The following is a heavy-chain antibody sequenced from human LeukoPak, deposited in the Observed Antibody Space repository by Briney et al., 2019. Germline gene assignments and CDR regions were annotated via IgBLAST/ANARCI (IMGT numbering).Heavy chain of an antibody. Sequence: ASVKVSCKASGYTFTSYGISWVRQAPGQGLEWMGWINPNSGGTNYAQKFQGRVTMTRDTSISTAYMELSRLRSDDTAVYYCARGLSGPYYYYYMDVWGKGTTVTVSS. V-gene: IGHV1-2*02. CDR2: INPNSGGT. D-gene: IGHD2-15*01. J-gene: IGHJ6*03. CDR1: GYTFTSYG. CDR3: ARGLSGPYYYYYMDV.